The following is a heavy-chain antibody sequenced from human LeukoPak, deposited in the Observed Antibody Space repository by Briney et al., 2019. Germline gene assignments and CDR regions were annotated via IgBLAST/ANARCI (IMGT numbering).Heavy chain of an antibody. D-gene: IGHD3-22*01. CDR1: GFTVGSNS. V-gene: IGHV3-66*04. Sequence: GGSLRLSCAASGFTVGSNSMSWVRQAPGKGLEWVSVIYSGGSTYYADSVKGRFTISRDNSKKTLYLQMNSLRAEDTAVYYCVRHDSSGYYFDYWGQGTLVTVSS. CDR3: VRHDSSGYYFDY. CDR2: IYSGGST. J-gene: IGHJ4*02.